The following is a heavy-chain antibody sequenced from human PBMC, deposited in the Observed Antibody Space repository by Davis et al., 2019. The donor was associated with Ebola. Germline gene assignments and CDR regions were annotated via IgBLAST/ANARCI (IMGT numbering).Heavy chain of an antibody. J-gene: IGHJ4*02. CDR3: ARAGMVQGVITKWDGY. V-gene: IGHV3-48*02. Sequence: GESLMISCVASGFTFSRNSMNWVPQVPGKGLEWVSYISSSSTTIYYADSVKGRFTISRDNAKNALYLQMNSLRDEDTAVYYCARAGMVQGVITKWDGYWGKGTLVTVSS. CDR2: ISSSSTTI. D-gene: IGHD3-10*01. CDR1: GFTFSRNS.